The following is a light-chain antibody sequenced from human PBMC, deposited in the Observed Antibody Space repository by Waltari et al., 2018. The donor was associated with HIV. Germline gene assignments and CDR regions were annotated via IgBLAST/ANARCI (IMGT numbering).Light chain of an antibody. Sequence: QSALTQPASVSGSPGQSITIPCTGTSSDVGGYNSVSWYQQHPGKAPKLIIYDVSNRPSGVSNRFSGYKSGNTASLTISGLQAEDEADYYCSSYTSSSTPYVFGTGTKVTVL. CDR1: SSDVGGYNS. V-gene: IGLV2-14*01. J-gene: IGLJ1*01. CDR2: DVS. CDR3: SSYTSSSTPYV.